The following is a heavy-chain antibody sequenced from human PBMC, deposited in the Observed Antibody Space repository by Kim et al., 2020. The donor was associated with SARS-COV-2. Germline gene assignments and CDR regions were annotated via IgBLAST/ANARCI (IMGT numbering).Heavy chain of an antibody. CDR2: ISGGGGGT. CDR1: GFNFDNFI. J-gene: IGHJ1*01. Sequence: SGFNFDNFILTWVRQAPGKGLEWVAGISGGGGGTYYVDSVKGRLTFSRDNARNTLYLHMRGLTFEDTAVCYGSLRRGRGKGTLFT. CDR3: SLRRG. V-gene: IGHV3-23*02.